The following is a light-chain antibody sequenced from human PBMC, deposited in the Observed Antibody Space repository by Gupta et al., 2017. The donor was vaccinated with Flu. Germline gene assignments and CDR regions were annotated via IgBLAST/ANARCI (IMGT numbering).Light chain of an antibody. Sequence: DNQMTPSQSSPSAFVGDTVTITCRASQDINNWLAWYQQRPEEAPKSLIIVASKLQSGVPSRFSCTGSGTHFTLTISSLQPEDFATYYCKQYYSDPVTFGGETKVEIK. V-gene: IGKV1D-16*01. CDR2: VAS. CDR3: KQYYSDPVT. CDR1: QDINNW. J-gene: IGKJ4*01.